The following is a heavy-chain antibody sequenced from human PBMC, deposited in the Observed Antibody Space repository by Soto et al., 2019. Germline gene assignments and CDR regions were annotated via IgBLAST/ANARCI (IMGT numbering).Heavy chain of an antibody. CDR1: GYTFTSYG. V-gene: IGHV1-18*01. CDR3: VRDSPIGSTFSGYDGIDY. Sequence: RASVKVSCKASGYTFTSYGISWVRQAPGQGLEWMGWISAYNGNTNYAQKLQGRVTMTTDTSTSTAYMELNSLRSEDTAVYYCVRDSPIGSTFSGYDGIDYWGQGTLVTVSS. J-gene: IGHJ4*02. D-gene: IGHD5-12*01. CDR2: ISAYNGNT.